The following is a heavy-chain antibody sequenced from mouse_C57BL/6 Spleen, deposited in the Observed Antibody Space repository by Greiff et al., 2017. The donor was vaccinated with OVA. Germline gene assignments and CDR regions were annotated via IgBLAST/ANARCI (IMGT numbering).Heavy chain of an antibody. J-gene: IGHJ1*03. D-gene: IGHD1-1*01. V-gene: IGHV1-81*01. CDR2: IYPRSGNT. CDR1: GYTFTSYG. Sequence: QVQLQQSGAELARPGASVKLSCKASGYTFTSYGISWVKQRTGQGLEWIGEIYPRSGNTYYNEKFKGKATLTADNSSSTAYMELRSLTSEDSAVYFCARPYYYGSPWYFDVWGTGTTVTVSS. CDR3: ARPYYYGSPWYFDV.